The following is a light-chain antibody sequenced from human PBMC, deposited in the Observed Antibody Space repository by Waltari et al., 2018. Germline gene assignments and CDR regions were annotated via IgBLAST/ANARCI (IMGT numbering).Light chain of an antibody. CDR2: KAS. CDR3: QQSYTYSYT. CDR1: ENVSKW. J-gene: IGKJ2*01. V-gene: IGKV1-5*03. Sequence: DIQMTQSPSTLSASVGDRVTITCRARENVSKWLAWYQQKPGKAPKLLVYKASTLRSGVPSRFSGSGSGTEFSLTISSLQPDDFATYYCQQSYTYSYTFGQGTKLEIK.